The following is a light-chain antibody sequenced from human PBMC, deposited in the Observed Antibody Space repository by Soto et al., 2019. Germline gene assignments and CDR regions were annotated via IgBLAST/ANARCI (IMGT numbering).Light chain of an antibody. CDR3: QHYHNWPPWT. Sequence: EIVMTQSPATLSLSPGERVTLSCRASQSVSNNLAWYQQKPGQAPRLLIYGASTRATGIPARFSGSGSGTEFTLTISSLQSEDFAIYYCQHYHNWPPWTFGQGTKLEIK. J-gene: IGKJ1*01. CDR2: GAS. CDR1: QSVSNN. V-gene: IGKV3-15*01.